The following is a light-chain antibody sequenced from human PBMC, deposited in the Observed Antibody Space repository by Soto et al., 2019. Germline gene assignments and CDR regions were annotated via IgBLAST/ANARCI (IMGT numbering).Light chain of an antibody. Sequence: DIQVTQSPSSLSASVGDRVTITCRASQSISSYLNWYQQKPGKAPKLLIYAASSLQSGVPSRFGGSGSGTDFTLTISSLQPEDFATYYCQQSYYSPRTFGQGTKVEIK. J-gene: IGKJ1*01. CDR2: AAS. V-gene: IGKV1-39*01. CDR1: QSISSY. CDR3: QQSYYSPRT.